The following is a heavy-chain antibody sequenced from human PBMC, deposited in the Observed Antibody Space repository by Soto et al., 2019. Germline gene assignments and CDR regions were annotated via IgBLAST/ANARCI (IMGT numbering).Heavy chain of an antibody. J-gene: IGHJ4*02. V-gene: IGHV3-30*18. CDR2: ISYDGSNK. Sequence: QVQLVESGGGVVQPGRSLRLSCAASGFTFSSYGMHWVRQAPGKGLEWVAVISYDGSNKYYADSVKGRFTISRDNSKNTLYLQMNSLRAEDTAVYYCAKDVAWFGELLPSIDYWGQGTLVTVSS. D-gene: IGHD3-10*01. CDR1: GFTFSSYG. CDR3: AKDVAWFGELLPSIDY.